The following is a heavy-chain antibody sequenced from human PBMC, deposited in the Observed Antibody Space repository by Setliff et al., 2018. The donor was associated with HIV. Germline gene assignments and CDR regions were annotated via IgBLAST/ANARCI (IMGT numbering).Heavy chain of an antibody. CDR1: GFSFSNYA. CDR2: IRGSGSGDTT. V-gene: IGHV3-23*01. Sequence: PGGSLRLSCTGSGFSFSNYAMTWVRQAPGKGLEWVSTIRGSGSGDTTHYADSMKGRFTISRDNSENTLYLKMNSLRDDDTAVYYCAKDRETTGWYVTTQFDYWGQGTLVTGS. J-gene: IGHJ4*02. D-gene: IGHD6-19*01. CDR3: AKDRETTGWYVTTQFDY.